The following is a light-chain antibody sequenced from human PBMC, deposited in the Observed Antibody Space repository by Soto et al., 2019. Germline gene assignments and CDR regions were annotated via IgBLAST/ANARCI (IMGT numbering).Light chain of an antibody. V-gene: IGKV3-20*01. CDR2: GAS. CDR3: QQYDSSPVT. CDR1: QSVSSGF. Sequence: EIVLTQSPGTLSLSPGERATLSCRASQSVSSGFLAWYQQKPGQDPSLLIYGASSRATGIPDRFSGSGSGTDFTLTISRLEPEDFAVYYCQQYDSSPVTFGQGTKVEIK. J-gene: IGKJ1*01.